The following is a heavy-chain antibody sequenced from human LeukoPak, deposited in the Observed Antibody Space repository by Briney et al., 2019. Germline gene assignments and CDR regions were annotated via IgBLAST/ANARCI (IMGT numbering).Heavy chain of an antibody. J-gene: IGHJ6*02. CDR2: ISNSGGAT. V-gene: IGHV3-23*01. CDR1: GFTFSSYA. Sequence: PGGSLRLSCAASGFTFSSYAMNWVRQAPGKGLEWVSAISNSGGATYYADSVKGRFTISRDNSKNTLFLHMNSLRVEDTAVYYCAKAPPAATKYYYGMDVWGQGTTVTVSS. D-gene: IGHD2-2*01. CDR3: AKAPPAATKYYYGMDV.